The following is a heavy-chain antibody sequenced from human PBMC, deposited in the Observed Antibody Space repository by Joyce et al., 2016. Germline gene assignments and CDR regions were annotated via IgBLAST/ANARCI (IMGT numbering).Heavy chain of an antibody. J-gene: IGHJ2*01. CDR2: IRRKADNYAT. D-gene: IGHD3-22*01. V-gene: IGHV3-73*02. Sequence: QLVESGGGLVQPGGSLKLSCAASGFTFSDSAVYGVRQASGKGLEWFGRIRRKADNYATAYGASVKGRFIISRYDSKNTAYLQMNSLKTEDTAMYFCTRYYDNRCDLWGRGTLVTVSS. CDR3: TRYYDNRCDL. CDR1: GFTFSDSA.